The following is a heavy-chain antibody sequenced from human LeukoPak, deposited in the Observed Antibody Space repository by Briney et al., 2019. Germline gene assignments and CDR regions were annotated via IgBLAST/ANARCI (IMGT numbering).Heavy chain of an antibody. V-gene: IGHV4-59*01. CDR3: ARSKNRDY. D-gene: IGHD2/OR15-2a*01. J-gene: IGHJ4*02. CDR1: GGSISTYY. CDR2: IHYSGST. Sequence: SETLSLTCTVSGGSISTYYWSWIRQSPGKGLEWIGFIHYSGSTNYNPSLKSRVTISLDTSKNQFSLKLSSVTAADTAVYYCARSKNRDYWGQGTLVTVSS.